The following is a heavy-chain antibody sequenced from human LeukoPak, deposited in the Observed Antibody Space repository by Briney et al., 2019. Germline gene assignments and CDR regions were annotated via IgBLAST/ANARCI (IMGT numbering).Heavy chain of an antibody. D-gene: IGHD4-17*01. CDR1: GGTFSSYA. CDR3: ARDSTTVTPYSFYYYMDV. V-gene: IGHV1-69*01. CDR2: IIPIFGTA. J-gene: IGHJ6*03. Sequence: SVKVSCKASGGTFSSYAISWVRQAPGQGLEWMGGIIPIFGTANYAQKFQGRVTITADESTSTAYMELSSLRSEDTAVYYCARDSTTVTPYSFYYYMDVWGKGTTVTVSS.